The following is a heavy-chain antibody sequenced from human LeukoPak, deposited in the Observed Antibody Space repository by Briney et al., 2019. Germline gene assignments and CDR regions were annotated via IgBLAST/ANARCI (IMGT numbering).Heavy chain of an antibody. CDR2: IYTSGST. CDR1: GGSIRSGSFY. D-gene: IGHD7-27*01. J-gene: IGHJ4*02. Sequence: PSQTLSLTCTVSGGSIRSGSFYWSWIRQPAGKGLEWIGRIYTSGSTNYNPSLESRVTISVDTSKNQFSLKLSSVTAADTAVYYCARRTGDLDYWGQGTLVTVSS. V-gene: IGHV4-61*02. CDR3: ARRTGDLDY.